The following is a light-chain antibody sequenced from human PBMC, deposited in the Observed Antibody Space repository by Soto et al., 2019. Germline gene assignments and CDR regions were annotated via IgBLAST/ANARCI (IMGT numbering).Light chain of an antibody. Sequence: SALTQPPSASGSPGQSVTISCTGSSSDVGGYNFVSWFQQHPGKAPKLIIYDVTKRPSGVPDRFSGSKSGNTASLTVSGLQAEDEADYYCISYAGTSGVFGGGTKLTVL. CDR2: DVT. J-gene: IGLJ3*02. V-gene: IGLV2-8*01. CDR3: ISYAGTSGV. CDR1: SSDVGGYNF.